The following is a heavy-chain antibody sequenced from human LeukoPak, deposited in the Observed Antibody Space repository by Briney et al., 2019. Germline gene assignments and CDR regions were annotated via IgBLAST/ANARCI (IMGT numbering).Heavy chain of an antibody. Sequence: ASVKVSCKASGYTFTSYGISWVRQAPGQGLEWMGWISPYNGKTNYAWKLQGRVTMTTDTSTDTAYMELNSLRSDDTAVYYCATDPGEIVPAAKGPRGDYCYGMDVWGQGTTVTVSS. J-gene: IGHJ6*02. CDR2: ISPYNGKT. D-gene: IGHD2-2*01. CDR3: ATDPGEIVPAAKGPRGDYCYGMDV. CDR1: GYTFTSYG. V-gene: IGHV1-18*01.